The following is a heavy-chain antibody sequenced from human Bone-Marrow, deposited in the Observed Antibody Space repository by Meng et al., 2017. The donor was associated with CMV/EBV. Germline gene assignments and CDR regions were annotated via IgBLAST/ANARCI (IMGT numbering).Heavy chain of an antibody. J-gene: IGHJ6*01. V-gene: IGHV1-8*01. D-gene: IGHD3-3*01. Sequence: ASVKVSCKASGYTFANYDINWVRQATGQGLEWMGWMNPNSGKTGYAEKFHDRVTMTRNSSIRTAYMELISLRSDDTAVYYCARGPKTIYGSSWGYYGVDVWGQGTTVTVSS. CDR2: MNPNSGKT. CDR3: ARGPKTIYGSSWGYYGVDV. CDR1: GYTFANYD.